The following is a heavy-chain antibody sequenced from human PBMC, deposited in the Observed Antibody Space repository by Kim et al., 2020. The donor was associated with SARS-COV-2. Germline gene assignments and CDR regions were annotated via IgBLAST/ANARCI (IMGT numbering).Heavy chain of an antibody. J-gene: IGHJ4*02. D-gene: IGHD5-18*01. CDR1: GSTFSNYA. CDR2: ISPSGGST. Sequence: GGSLRLSCAASGSTFSNYAMHWVRQAPGKGLEWVSSISPSGGSTSYADSVKCRFTISRDNSKNTQYLQMNSLRAEDTAVYYCANGGYSKPFDYGGQGTLVTISS. CDR3: ANGGYSKPFDY. V-gene: IGHV3-23*01.